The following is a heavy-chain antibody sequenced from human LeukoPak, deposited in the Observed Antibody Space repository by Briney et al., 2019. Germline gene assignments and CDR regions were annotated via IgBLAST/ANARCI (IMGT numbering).Heavy chain of an antibody. CDR3: AKGIPSQH. Sequence: GESLKISCKGSGYSFTNYWIAWVRQMPGKGLEWMGIIYPGDSDIRYSPSFQGQVTISADKFTSTAYLQWSSLKASDTAMYYCAKGIPSQHWGQGTLVTVSS. J-gene: IGHJ1*01. CDR1: GYSFTNYW. CDR2: IYPGDSDI. V-gene: IGHV5-51*01.